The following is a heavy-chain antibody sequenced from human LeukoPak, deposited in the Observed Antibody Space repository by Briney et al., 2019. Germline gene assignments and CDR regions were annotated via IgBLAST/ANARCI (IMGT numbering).Heavy chain of an antibody. CDR1: GFTFSKYW. V-gene: IGHV3-7*01. CDR3: ARLIAYNPRGDAFDY. D-gene: IGHD3-16*01. J-gene: IGHJ4*02. Sequence: GGSLRLSCAASGFTFSKYWMSWVRQAPGKGLEWVADITNDGSDKYYADSVKGRFTISRDNAKNTLYLQMNSLSAEDTAVYYCARLIAYNPRGDAFDYRGPGTLVTVSS. CDR2: ITNDGSDK.